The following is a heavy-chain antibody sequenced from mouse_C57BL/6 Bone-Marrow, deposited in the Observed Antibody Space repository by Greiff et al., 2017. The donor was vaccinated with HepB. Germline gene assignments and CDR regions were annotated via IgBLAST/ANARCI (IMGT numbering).Heavy chain of an antibody. J-gene: IGHJ2*01. CDR1: GYTFTDYY. CDR3: ARCDYYGSSCFDY. CDR2: INPYNGGT. D-gene: IGHD1-1*01. Sequence: VQLQQSGPVLVKPGASVKMSCKASGYTFTDYYMNWVKQSHGKSLEWIGVINPYNGGTSYNQKFKGKATLTVDKSSSTAYMELNSLTSEDSAVYYCARCDYYGSSCFDYWGQGTTLTVSS. V-gene: IGHV1-19*01.